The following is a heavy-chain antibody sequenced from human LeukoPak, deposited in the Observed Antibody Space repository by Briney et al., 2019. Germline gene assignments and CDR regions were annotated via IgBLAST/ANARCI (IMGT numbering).Heavy chain of an antibody. D-gene: IGHD5-24*01. CDR2: ISGSGGST. V-gene: IGHV3-23*01. CDR1: GFTFSSYA. Sequence: QPGGSLRLSCAASGFTFSSYAMSWVRQAPGKGLEWVSAISGSGGSTYYADSVKGRFTISRDNSKNTLYLQMNSLRAEDTAVYYCAKDSRPYGYNFGVPAGFNWGQGTLVTVSS. CDR3: AKDSRPYGYNFGVPAGFN. J-gene: IGHJ4*02.